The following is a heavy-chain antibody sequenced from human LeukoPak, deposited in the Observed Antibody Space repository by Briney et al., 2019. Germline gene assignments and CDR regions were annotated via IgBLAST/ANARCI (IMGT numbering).Heavy chain of an antibody. Sequence: SETLSLTCTVSGGSISSSSYYWGWIRQPPGKGLEWIGSIYYSGSTYYNPSLKSRVTISVDTSKNQFSLKLSSVTAADTAVYYCARGRLAYSYGKNHFDYWGQGTLVTVSS. V-gene: IGHV4-39*01. D-gene: IGHD5-18*01. CDR2: IYYSGST. CDR3: ARGRLAYSYGKNHFDY. J-gene: IGHJ4*02. CDR1: GGSISSSSYY.